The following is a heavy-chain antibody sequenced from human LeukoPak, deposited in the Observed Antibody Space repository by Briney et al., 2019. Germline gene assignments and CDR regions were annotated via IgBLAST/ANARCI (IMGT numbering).Heavy chain of an antibody. CDR1: GFTFSSYW. Sequence: PGGSLRLSCAASGFTFSSYWMSWVRQAPGKGLEWVANIKQDGSEKYYVDSVKGRFTISRDNAKNSLYLQMNSLRAEDTAVYYCARVVIQPYRAFDIWGQGTMVTVSS. CDR3: ARVVIQPYRAFDI. V-gene: IGHV3-7*01. J-gene: IGHJ3*02. D-gene: IGHD2/OR15-2a*01. CDR2: IKQDGSEK.